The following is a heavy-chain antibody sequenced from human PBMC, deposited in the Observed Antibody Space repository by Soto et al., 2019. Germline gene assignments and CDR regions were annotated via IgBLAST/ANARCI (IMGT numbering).Heavy chain of an antibody. J-gene: IGHJ6*02. D-gene: IGHD6-19*01. CDR1: GFTFSSYG. CDR2: ISYDGSNK. V-gene: IGHV3-30*18. CDR3: AKEGGIAVAGTGYYYGMDV. Sequence: GGSLRLSCAASGFTFSSYGMHWVRQAPGKGLEWVAVISYDGSNKYYADSVKGRFTISRDNSKNTLYLQMNSLRAEDTAVYYCAKEGGIAVAGTGYYYGMDVWGQGTTVTISS.